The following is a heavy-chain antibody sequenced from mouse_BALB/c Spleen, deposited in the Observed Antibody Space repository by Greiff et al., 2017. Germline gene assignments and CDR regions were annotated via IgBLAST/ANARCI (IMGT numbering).Heavy chain of an antibody. CDR3: ARDYYGSSPRAMDY. CDR2: IDPSDSET. D-gene: IGHD1-1*01. J-gene: IGHJ4*01. Sequence: VKLVESGPQLVRPGASVKISCKASGYSFTSYWMHWVKQRPGQGLEWIGMIDPSDSETRLNQKFKDKATLTVDKSSSTAYMQLSSPTSEDSAVYYCARDYYGSSPRAMDYWGQGTSVTVSS. CDR1: GYSFTSYW. V-gene: IGHV1S126*01.